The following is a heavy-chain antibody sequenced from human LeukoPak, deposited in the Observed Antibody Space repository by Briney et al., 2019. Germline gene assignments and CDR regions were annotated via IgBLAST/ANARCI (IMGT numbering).Heavy chain of an antibody. V-gene: IGHV1-46*01. J-gene: IGHJ3*02. CDR3: AREPHADI. CDR2: INPSGGST. Sequence: ASVTVSCKASGYTFTSYYMHWVRQAPGQGLEWMGIINPSGGSTSYAQKFQGRVTMTRDTSTSTAYMELRSLRSDDTAVYYCAREPHADIWGQGAMVTVSS. CDR1: GYTFTSYY.